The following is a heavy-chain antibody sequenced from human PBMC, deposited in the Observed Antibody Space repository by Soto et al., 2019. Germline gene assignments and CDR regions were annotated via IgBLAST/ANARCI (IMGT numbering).Heavy chain of an antibody. J-gene: IGHJ4*02. V-gene: IGHV2-70*04. CDR2: IDWDDDK. Sequence: SGPTLVNPTQTLTLTCTFSGFSPSTSGMRVTWIRQPPGKALEWLARIDWDDDKFYSTSLKTRLTISKDTSKNQVVLTMTNMDPVDTPTYYCAGSSGQIDFWGQGTLVTVSS. CDR3: AGSSGQIDF. D-gene: IGHD6-19*01. CDR1: GFSPSTSGMR.